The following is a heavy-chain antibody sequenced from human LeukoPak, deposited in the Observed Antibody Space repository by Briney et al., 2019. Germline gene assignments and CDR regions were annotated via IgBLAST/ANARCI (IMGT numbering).Heavy chain of an antibody. J-gene: IGHJ4*02. Sequence: ASVQVSCKASGYTFTGYYMHWVRQAPGQGLEWMGWINPNSGSTNDAQMLQSRVTMTRDTSISTAYMELSRLRADDTAVYYWARVRAAAAVDYWGQGTLVTVSS. D-gene: IGHD6-13*01. V-gene: IGHV1-2*02. CDR1: GYTFTGYY. CDR3: ARVRAAAAVDY. CDR2: INPNSGST.